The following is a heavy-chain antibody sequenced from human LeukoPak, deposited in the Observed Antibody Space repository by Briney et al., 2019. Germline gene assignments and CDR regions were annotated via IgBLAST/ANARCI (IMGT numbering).Heavy chain of an antibody. Sequence: GGSLRLSCAASGFTFSNYAMSWVRQAPGKGLEWVSAIVRSGGSTFYADSVKGRFTISRDNAKNTLYLQMNSLRAEDTAVYYCAKDRGDSVAYYFDFWGRGTLVTVSS. CDR1: GFTFSNYA. CDR3: AKDRGDSVAYYFDF. D-gene: IGHD4-23*01. CDR2: IVRSGGST. V-gene: IGHV3-23*01. J-gene: IGHJ4*02.